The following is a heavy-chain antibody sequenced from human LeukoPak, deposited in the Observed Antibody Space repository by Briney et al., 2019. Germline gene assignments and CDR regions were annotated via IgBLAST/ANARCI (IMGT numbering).Heavy chain of an antibody. V-gene: IGHV3-21*01. CDR2: ISISSSYI. J-gene: IGHJ4*02. CDR3: ARERYHSSGAPKFDY. D-gene: IGHD3-10*01. Sequence: GGSLRLSSAASGFTFSSYSMNWVHQAPGKGLEWVASISISSSYIYYADSVKGRFTISRDNAKNSLYPQMNSLRVDDTAVYYCARERYHSSGAPKFDYWGQGTLVTVSS. CDR1: GFTFSSYS.